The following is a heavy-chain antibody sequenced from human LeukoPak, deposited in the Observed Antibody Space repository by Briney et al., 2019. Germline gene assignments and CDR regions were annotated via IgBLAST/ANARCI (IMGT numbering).Heavy chain of an antibody. J-gene: IGHJ4*02. CDR3: AKEGEAGYSYGYYDY. Sequence: GGSLILSCAASGFTFSSYGMHWVRQAPGKGLEWVAVISYDGSNKYYADSVKGRFTISRDNSKNTLYLQMNSLRAEDTAVYYCAKEGEAGYSYGYYDYWGQGTLVTVSS. CDR1: GFTFSSYG. D-gene: IGHD5-18*01. V-gene: IGHV3-30*18. CDR2: ISYDGSNK.